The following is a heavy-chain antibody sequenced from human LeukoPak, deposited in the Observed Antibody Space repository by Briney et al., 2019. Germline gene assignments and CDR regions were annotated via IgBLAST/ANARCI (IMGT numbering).Heavy chain of an antibody. D-gene: IGHD2-15*01. CDR2: NIPIFGTA. V-gene: IGHV1-69*05. CDR3: ATEAYCSGGSCWAAEEGYFDY. CDR1: GGTLSSYA. Sequence: SVKLSRKASGGTLSSYAISWVRQAPGQGLEWMGRNIPIFGTANSAQKSQGRVTITTDESTSTAYMELSSLRSEDTAVYYCATEAYCSGGSCWAAEEGYFDYWGQGTLVTVSS. J-gene: IGHJ4*02.